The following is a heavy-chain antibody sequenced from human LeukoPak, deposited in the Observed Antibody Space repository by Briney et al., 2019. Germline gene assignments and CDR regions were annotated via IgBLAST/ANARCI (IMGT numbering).Heavy chain of an antibody. D-gene: IGHD6-6*01. CDR1: GFIFSNYW. Sequence: GGSLRLSCAASGFIFSNYWMNWVRQAPGKGLEWVSYISSSTSTIYYADSVKGRFTISRDNAKNSLFLQMNSLRDGDTAVYYCARDVRAHSSSSSAFDIWGQGTMVTVSS. V-gene: IGHV3-48*02. J-gene: IGHJ3*02. CDR2: ISSSTSTI. CDR3: ARDVRAHSSSSSAFDI.